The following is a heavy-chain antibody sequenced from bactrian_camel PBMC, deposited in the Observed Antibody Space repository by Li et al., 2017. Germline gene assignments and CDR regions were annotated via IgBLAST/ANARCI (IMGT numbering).Heavy chain of an antibody. J-gene: IGHJ4*01. Sequence: HVQLVESGGALVQPGGSLRLACAASGFTFNNVGMSWVRQVPGKDLEWVSTIFSNTYNIFYRDSVKGRFTISRDNAKNTLYLQMNSLKSEDSAVYYCAQDSYDCCSGSWCWDNVWGQGTQVTVS. D-gene: IGHD3*01. CDR1: GFTFNNVG. V-gene: IGHV3-2*01. CDR3: AQDSYDCCSGSWCWDNV. CDR2: IFSNTYNI.